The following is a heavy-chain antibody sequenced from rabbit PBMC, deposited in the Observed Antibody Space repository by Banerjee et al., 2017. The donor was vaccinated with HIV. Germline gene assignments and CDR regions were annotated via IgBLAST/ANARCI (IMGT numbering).Heavy chain of an antibody. CDR1: GLDFSSYS. CDR3: ARGGTYGGDGYNL. CDR2: IYTSSSST. J-gene: IGHJ4*01. D-gene: IGHD4-2*01. V-gene: IGHV1S45*01. Sequence: QEQLVESGGGLVQPGGSLKLSCKASGLDFSSYSMNWVRQAPGKGLEWIGCIYTSSSSTYYASWAKGRFTISKPSSTTVTLLMTSLTAADTATYFCARGGTYGGDGYNLWGQGTLVTVS.